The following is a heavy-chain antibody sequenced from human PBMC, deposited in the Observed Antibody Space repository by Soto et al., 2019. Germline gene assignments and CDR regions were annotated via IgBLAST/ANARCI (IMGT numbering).Heavy chain of an antibody. CDR2: INHSGST. CDR1: GGCFSGYY. CDR3: ARETIFGVVIISYYGMDV. D-gene: IGHD3-3*01. J-gene: IGHJ6*02. Sequence: SETLSLTCAVYGGCFSGYYWSWIRQPPGKGLEWIGEINHSGSTNYNPSLKSRVTISVDTSKNQFSLKLSSVTAADTAVYYCARETIFGVVIISYYGMDVWGQGTTVTVSS. V-gene: IGHV4-34*01.